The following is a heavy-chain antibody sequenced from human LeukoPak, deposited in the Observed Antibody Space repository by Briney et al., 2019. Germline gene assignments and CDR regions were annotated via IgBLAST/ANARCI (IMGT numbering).Heavy chain of an antibody. CDR1: GFTFTSYS. J-gene: IGHJ4*02. CDR3: AKDVGKWESLHFFDY. D-gene: IGHD1-26*01. CDR2: ISGGGGST. V-gene: IGHV3-23*01. Sequence: GGSLRLSCAASGFTFTSYSMNWVRQAPGKGLEWVSTISGGGGSTYYADSVKGRFTISRDDSRNTLYLQMNSLRGDDTAAYYCAKDVGKWESLHFFDYWGQGTLVTVSS.